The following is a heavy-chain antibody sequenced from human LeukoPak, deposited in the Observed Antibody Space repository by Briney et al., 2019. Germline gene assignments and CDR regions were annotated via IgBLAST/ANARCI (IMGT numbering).Heavy chain of an antibody. V-gene: IGHV5-51*01. Sequence: GESLKISCKASGYSFASYWIGWVRQASGKGLEWMAIIHPNDASTIYSPSFQGQVTISADRSITTAYLQWNTLQASDTAIYYCARHNNWAFDYWDRGTLLTVSS. J-gene: IGHJ4*02. CDR2: IHPNDAST. CDR1: GYSFASYW. D-gene: IGHD1-20*01. CDR3: ARHNNWAFDY.